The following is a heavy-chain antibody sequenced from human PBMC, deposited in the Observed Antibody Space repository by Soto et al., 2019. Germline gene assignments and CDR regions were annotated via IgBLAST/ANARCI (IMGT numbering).Heavy chain of an antibody. CDR3: VRDGTKTLRDWFDP. J-gene: IGHJ5*02. Sequence: SETLSLTCTVSGASISGYYWSWIRKSAGKGLEWIGRIYATGTTDYNPSLKSRVMMSVDTSKKQFSLKLRSVTAADTAVYYCVRDGTKTLRDWFDPWGQGTMVTVSS. V-gene: IGHV4-4*07. CDR1: GASISGYY. D-gene: IGHD1-1*01. CDR2: IYATGTT.